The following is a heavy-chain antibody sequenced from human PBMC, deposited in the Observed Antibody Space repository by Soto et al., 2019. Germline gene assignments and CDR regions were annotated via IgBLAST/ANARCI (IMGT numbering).Heavy chain of an antibody. D-gene: IGHD3-9*01. J-gene: IGHJ6*02. Sequence: GESLKISCKGSGYSFTSYWIGWVRQMPGKGLEWMGIIYPGDSDTRYSPSFQGQVTISADKSISTAYLRWSSLKASDTAMYYCARHPTYYDILTGYSYYYGMDVWGQGTTVTVSS. V-gene: IGHV5-51*01. CDR2: IYPGDSDT. CDR1: GYSFTSYW. CDR3: ARHPTYYDILTGYSYYYGMDV.